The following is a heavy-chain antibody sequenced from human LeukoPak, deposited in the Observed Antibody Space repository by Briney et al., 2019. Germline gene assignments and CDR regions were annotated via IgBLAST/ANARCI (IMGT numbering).Heavy chain of an antibody. CDR3: ARALGSGPCWGNCPLDY. Sequence: SETLSLTCAVYGGSFSGYYWSWVRQPPGKGLEWIGEINHSGSTNYNPSLKSRVTISVDTSKNPFSLKLSSVTAADTPVYYCARALGSGPCWGNCPLDYWGQGTLVTVSS. J-gene: IGHJ4*02. V-gene: IGHV4-34*01. D-gene: IGHD3-10*01. CDR1: GGSFSGYY. CDR2: INHSGST.